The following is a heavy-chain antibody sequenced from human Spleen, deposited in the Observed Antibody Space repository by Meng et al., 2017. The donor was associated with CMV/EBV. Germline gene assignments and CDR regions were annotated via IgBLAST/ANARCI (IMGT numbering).Heavy chain of an antibody. CDR3: ARGYCSSTSCYSSADPDEQSYYYFDY. D-gene: IGHD2-2*01. V-gene: IGHV4-59*13. CDR2: IFYTGTP. Sequence: RWIRQSPAKGLEWIGYIFYTGTPYSSPSIKNQITISADTSENHFSLKVTSVTAANTAVYYCARGYCSSTSCYSSADPDEQSYYYFDYWGQGTLVTVSS. J-gene: IGHJ4*02.